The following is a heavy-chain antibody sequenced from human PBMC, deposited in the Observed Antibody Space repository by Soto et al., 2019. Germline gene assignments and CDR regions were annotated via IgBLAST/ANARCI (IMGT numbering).Heavy chain of an antibody. CDR2: FIPILGIA. CDR3: TTQSEGTASTITMRMGPLQYNCFDS. D-gene: IGHD3-10*01. Sequence: QVQLVQSGAEVKKPGSSVNVSCKASGGTFSSYTISWVRQAPGQGLEWMGGFIPILGIANYAQKCHGKVTITANKSTSTAYMELSSLRGEATAVYDCTTQSEGTASTITMRMGPLQYNCFDSWGQGTLVTVSS. CDR1: GGTFSSYT. J-gene: IGHJ5*01. V-gene: IGHV1-69*02.